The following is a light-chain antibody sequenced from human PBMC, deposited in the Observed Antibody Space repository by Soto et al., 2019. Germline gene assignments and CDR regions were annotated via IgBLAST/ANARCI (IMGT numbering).Light chain of an antibody. CDR2: KAS. Sequence: DIQMTQSPSTLSTSVGERVTITCRASQSISTWLAWYQQKPGKAPRLLIYKASSLEEGVPSRFSGSGSGTEFSLTIRSLQADDFATYFCQQYSSFPPYTFGQGTKLEI. V-gene: IGKV1-5*03. CDR1: QSISTW. J-gene: IGKJ2*01. CDR3: QQYSSFPPYT.